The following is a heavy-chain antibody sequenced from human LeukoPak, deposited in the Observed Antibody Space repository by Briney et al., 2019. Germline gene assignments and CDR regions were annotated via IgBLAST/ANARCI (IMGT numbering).Heavy chain of an antibody. D-gene: IGHD3/OR15-3a*01. CDR2: IYYSGST. CDR1: GCSISSYY. CDR3: ARHRGADFGPDTVWFDP. Sequence: PSETLSLTCTVAGCSISSYYWSLIRQPPGKGLEWIGYIYYSGSTNYNPSLKSRVTISVDTSKNQFSLKLSSVTAADTAVYYCARHRGADFGPDTVWFDPWGQGTLVTVSS. J-gene: IGHJ5*02. V-gene: IGHV4-59*08.